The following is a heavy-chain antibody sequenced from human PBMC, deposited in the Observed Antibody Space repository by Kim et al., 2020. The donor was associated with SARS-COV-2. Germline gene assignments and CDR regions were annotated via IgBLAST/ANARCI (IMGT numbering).Heavy chain of an antibody. D-gene: IGHD4-17*01. CDR1: GGTLSSYA. CDR2: IIPIFGTA. Sequence: SVKVSCKASGGTLSSYAISWVRQAPGQGLEWMGGIIPIFGTANYAQKFQGRVTITADESTSTAYMELSSLRSEDTAVYYCARDSPPDPDDYGGKRYFDYWGQGTLVTVSS. J-gene: IGHJ4*02. CDR3: ARDSPPDPDDYGGKRYFDY. V-gene: IGHV1-69*13.